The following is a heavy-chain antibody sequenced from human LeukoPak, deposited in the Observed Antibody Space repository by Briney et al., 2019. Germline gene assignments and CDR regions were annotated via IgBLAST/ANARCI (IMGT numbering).Heavy chain of an antibody. CDR2: IKQDGSEK. CDR3: ARFSGGYDSYYYYYMDV. D-gene: IGHD3-10*01. CDR1: GFTFSSYW. Sequence: GGSLRLSCAASGFTFSSYWMSWVRQAPGKGLEWVANIKQDGSEKYYVDSVKGRFTISRDNAKNSLYLQMNSLRAKDTAVYYCARFSGGYDSYYYYYMDVWGKGTTVTVSS. J-gene: IGHJ6*03. V-gene: IGHV3-7*01.